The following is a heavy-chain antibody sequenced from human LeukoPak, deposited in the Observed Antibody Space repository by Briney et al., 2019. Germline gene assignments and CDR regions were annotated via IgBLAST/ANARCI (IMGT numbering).Heavy chain of an antibody. J-gene: IGHJ2*01. CDR3: ARVSYCGSDCYPWYFDL. Sequence: GGSLRLSCAASGFTFSSHEMNWVRQAPGKGLEWVSYISTSGDTIYSADSVKGRFTISRDNAKNSLYLQMNSLRAEDTAVYYCARVSYCGSDCYPWYFDLWGRGTLVTVSS. V-gene: IGHV3-48*03. CDR1: GFTFSSHE. CDR2: ISTSGDTI. D-gene: IGHD2-21*02.